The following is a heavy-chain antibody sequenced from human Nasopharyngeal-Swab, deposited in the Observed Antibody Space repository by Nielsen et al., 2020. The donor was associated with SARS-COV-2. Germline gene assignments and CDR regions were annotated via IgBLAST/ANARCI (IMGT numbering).Heavy chain of an antibody. V-gene: IGHV3-21*01. J-gene: IGHJ6*02. CDR2: ISSSSYI. Sequence: GGSLRLSCAASGFTFSSYSMNWVRQAPGKGLEWVSSISSSSYIYYADSVKGRFTISRGNAKNSLYLQMNSLRAEDTAVYYCARDEQLAYGMDVWGQGTTVTVSS. CDR3: ARDEQLAYGMDV. D-gene: IGHD6-6*01. CDR1: GFTFSSYS.